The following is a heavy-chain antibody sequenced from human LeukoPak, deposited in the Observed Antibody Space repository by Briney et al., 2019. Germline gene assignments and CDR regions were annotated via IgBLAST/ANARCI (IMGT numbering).Heavy chain of an antibody. V-gene: IGHV3-73*01. Sequence: GGSLRLSCAASGFTFSGSAMHWVRQASGKGLEWVGRIRSKTNNYATAYAASVKGRFTISRDDSKNTAYLQMDSLKTEDTAVYYCTSRRYGSGWPDYYYDGMDVWGQGTTVTVSS. CDR2: IRSKTNNYAT. D-gene: IGHD6-19*01. CDR3: TSRRYGSGWPDYYYDGMDV. CDR1: GFTFSGSA. J-gene: IGHJ6*02.